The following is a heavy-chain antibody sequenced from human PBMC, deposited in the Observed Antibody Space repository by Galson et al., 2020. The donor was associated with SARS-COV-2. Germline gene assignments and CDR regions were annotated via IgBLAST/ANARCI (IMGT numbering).Heavy chain of an antibody. CDR1: GYTFASYG. CDR2: ISAYNGNT. J-gene: IGHJ4*02. V-gene: IGHV1-18*04. Sequence: ASVKVSCKASGYTFASYGISWVRQAPGQGLEWMGWISAYNGNTNHAQKLQGRVTMTTDTSTNTAYMELRSLRSDETAMYYCARDGPSGWYPVEYWGQGTLVTVSS. CDR3: ARDGPSGWYPVEY. D-gene: IGHD6-13*01.